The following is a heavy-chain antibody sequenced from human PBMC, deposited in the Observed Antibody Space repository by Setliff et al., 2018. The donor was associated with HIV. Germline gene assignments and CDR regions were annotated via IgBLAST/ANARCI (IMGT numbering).Heavy chain of an antibody. D-gene: IGHD4-17*01. CDR2: IRYDGSDK. V-gene: IGHV3-30*02. Sequence: GGSLRLSCAASGFTFSSYGMHWVRQAPGKGLEWVTFIRYDGSDKYYADSVKGRFTISRDNSKNTLYLQMNSLRTEDTAVYYCAKNARDYGDYVGSSSFDYWGQGTLVTVSS. J-gene: IGHJ4*02. CDR1: GFTFSSYG. CDR3: AKNARDYGDYVGSSSFDY.